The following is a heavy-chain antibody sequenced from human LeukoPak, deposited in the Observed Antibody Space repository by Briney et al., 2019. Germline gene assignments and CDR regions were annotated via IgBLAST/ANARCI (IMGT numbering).Heavy chain of an antibody. CDR1: GFTFSSYA. V-gene: IGHV3-23*01. J-gene: IGHJ4*02. D-gene: IGHD6-6*01. CDR2: ISSSGGST. CDR3: AKAPMYSSSSRFDY. Sequence: GGSLRLSCAASGFTFSSYAMSWVRQAPGRGLEWVSAISSSGGSTYYADSVKGRFTISRDNSKNTLYLQMNSLRAEDTAVYYCAKAPMYSSSSRFDYWGQGTLVTVSS.